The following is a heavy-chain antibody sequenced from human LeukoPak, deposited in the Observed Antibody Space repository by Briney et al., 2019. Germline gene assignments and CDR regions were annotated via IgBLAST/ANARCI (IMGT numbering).Heavy chain of an antibody. CDR1: GFTFSSHR. J-gene: IGHJ2*01. CDR2: IKKDGSEK. Sequence: GGSLRLSCAASGFTFSSHRMSWVRQAPGKVLEWVANIKKDGSEKYYVDSVKGRFTISRDNAKNSLYLQMNSLRAEDTAVYYCARGSWYFDLWGRGTLVTVSS. V-gene: IGHV3-7*01. CDR3: ARGSWYFDL.